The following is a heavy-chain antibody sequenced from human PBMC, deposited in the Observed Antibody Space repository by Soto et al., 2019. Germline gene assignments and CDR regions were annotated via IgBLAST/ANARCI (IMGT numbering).Heavy chain of an antibody. J-gene: IGHJ3*01. CDR3: ARAFFYQGSDSRGYSFDAFDF. V-gene: IGHV1-18*01. CDR1: GYTFTSSG. D-gene: IGHD3-22*01. Sequence: QVQLVQSGAEVKKPGASVKVSCKASGYTFTSSGMSWVRQAPGQGREWMGWISAHTGSSEYAQRFQGRVTMTTDRSTSPAYMELRSLRSDDTAVYSCARAFFYQGSDSRGYSFDAFDFWGPGTLVTVSS. CDR2: ISAHTGSS.